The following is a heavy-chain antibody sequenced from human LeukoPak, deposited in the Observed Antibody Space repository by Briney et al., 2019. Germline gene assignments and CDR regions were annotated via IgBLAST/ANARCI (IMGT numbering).Heavy chain of an antibody. Sequence: GASVNVSCKASGGTFSSYAISWVRQAPGQGLEWMGGIISIFGTANYAQKFQGRVTITADESTSTAYMELSSLRSEDTAVYYCARVGWNGGNSGRVLVGDYWGQGTLVTVSS. D-gene: IGHD4-23*01. CDR3: ARVGWNGGNSGRVLVGDY. CDR1: GGTFSSYA. V-gene: IGHV1-69*13. CDR2: IISIFGTA. J-gene: IGHJ4*02.